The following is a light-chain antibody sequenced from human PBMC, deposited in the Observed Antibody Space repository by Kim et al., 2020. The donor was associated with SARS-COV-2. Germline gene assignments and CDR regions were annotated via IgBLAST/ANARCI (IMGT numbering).Light chain of an antibody. CDR2: DVS. V-gene: IGLV2-11*01. J-gene: IGLJ2*01. CDR3: CSYAGSYVV. Sequence: SALTQPRSVSGSPGQSVTISCTGTSSDVSGYNYVSWYQQHPGKAPKLMIYDVSKRPSGVPDRFSGSKSGNTASLTISGLQAEDEADYHCCSYAGSYVVFGGGTQLTVL. CDR1: SSDVSGYNY.